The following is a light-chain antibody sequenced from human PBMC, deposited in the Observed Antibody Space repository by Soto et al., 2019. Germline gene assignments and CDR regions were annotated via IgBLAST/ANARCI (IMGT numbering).Light chain of an antibody. J-gene: IGKJ1*01. CDR1: QTVSSSY. CDR3: QQYGSSPRT. CDR2: GAS. Sequence: EIVLTQSPGTLSLSPGERATLSCRASQTVSSSYLAWYQQKPGQAPRLLIYGASNRATGIPDRFGGSGSGADFTLTISRLEPEDFAVYYRQQYGSSPRTFGQGTKVEI. V-gene: IGKV3-20*01.